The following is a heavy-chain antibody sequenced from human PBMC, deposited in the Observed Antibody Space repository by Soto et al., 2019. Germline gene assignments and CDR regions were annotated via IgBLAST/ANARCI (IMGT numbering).Heavy chain of an antibody. CDR1: GFTFSSYS. D-gene: IGHD6-19*01. J-gene: IGHJ4*02. Sequence: GGSLRLSCAASGFTFSSYSMNWVRQAPGKGLEWVSYISSSSSTIYYADSVKGRFTISRDNAKNSLYLQMNSLRAEDTAVYYCARDPNPYSSGWTAYYFDYWGQGTLVTVSS. V-gene: IGHV3-48*01. CDR3: ARDPNPYSSGWTAYYFDY. CDR2: ISSSSSTI.